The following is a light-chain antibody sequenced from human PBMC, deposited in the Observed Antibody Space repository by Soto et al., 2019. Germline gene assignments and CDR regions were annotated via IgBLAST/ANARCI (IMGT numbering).Light chain of an antibody. CDR2: GAS. CDR3: QQYNRWPPWT. Sequence: EVVMTQSPATLSVSPEERATLSCRASQSVSSSLAWYQQKPGQAPRLLIYGASTRATGIPVRFSGSGSGTDFTLTISSLQSEDFAVYYCQQYNRWPPWTFGQGTKVEIK. V-gene: IGKV3-15*01. J-gene: IGKJ1*01. CDR1: QSVSSS.